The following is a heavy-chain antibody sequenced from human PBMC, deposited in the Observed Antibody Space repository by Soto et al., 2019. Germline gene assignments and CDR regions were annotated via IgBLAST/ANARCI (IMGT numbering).Heavy chain of an antibody. V-gene: IGHV3-21*01. CDR1: GFTFSSYS. J-gene: IGHJ1*01. CDR3: ARDYYDILTGYYTGLGRGSYFQH. D-gene: IGHD3-9*01. Sequence: GGSLRLSCAASGFTFSSYSMNWVRQAPGKGLEWVSSISSSSSYIYYADSVKGRFTISRDNAKNSLYLQMNSLRAEDTAVYYCARDYYDILTGYYTGLGRGSYFQHWGQGTLVTVSS. CDR2: ISSSSSYI.